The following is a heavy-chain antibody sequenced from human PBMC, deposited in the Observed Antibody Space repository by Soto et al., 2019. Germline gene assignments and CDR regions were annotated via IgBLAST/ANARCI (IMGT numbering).Heavy chain of an antibody. V-gene: IGHV1-18*01. D-gene: IGHD1-1*01. CDR3: ARDGFMPNEIPVFRAKFDP. Sequence: QVQLVQSGAEVKKPGASVKVSCKASGYTFTNYGISWVRQAPGQGLEWMGRISGYNGKTDYSQNFQGRITLTTDTSTSTAYMEVRSLRSDDTAVYYCARDGFMPNEIPVFRAKFDPWGQGNLVTVSS. J-gene: IGHJ5*02. CDR1: GYTFTNYG. CDR2: ISGYNGKT.